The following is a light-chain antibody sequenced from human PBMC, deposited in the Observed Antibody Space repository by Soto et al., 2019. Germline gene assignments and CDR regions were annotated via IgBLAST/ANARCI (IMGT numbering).Light chain of an antibody. CDR2: EGS. CDR1: SSDVGSYNL. J-gene: IGLJ3*02. Sequence: QSALTHPASVSGSPGQSITISCTGTSSDVGSYNLVSWYQQHPGKAPKLIIYEGSKRPSGVSNRFSGSKSGNTASLTISGLQAEDEADYYCCSYAGSRVFGGGTKLTVL. CDR3: CSYAGSRV. V-gene: IGLV2-23*01.